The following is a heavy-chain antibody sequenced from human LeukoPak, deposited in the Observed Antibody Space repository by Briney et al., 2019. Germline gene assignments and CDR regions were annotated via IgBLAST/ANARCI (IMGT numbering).Heavy chain of an antibody. CDR3: AKEYSLGYCSSTSCPEGYFDY. CDR2: IRYDGSNK. CDR1: GFTFSSYG. J-gene: IGHJ4*02. D-gene: IGHD2-2*01. Sequence: PGGSLRLSCAASGFTFSSYGMHWVRQAPGKGLEWVAFIRYDGSNKYYADSVKGRFTISRDNSKNTLYLQMNSLRAEDTAVYYCAKEYSLGYCSSTSCPEGYFDYWGQGTLVTVSS. V-gene: IGHV3-30*02.